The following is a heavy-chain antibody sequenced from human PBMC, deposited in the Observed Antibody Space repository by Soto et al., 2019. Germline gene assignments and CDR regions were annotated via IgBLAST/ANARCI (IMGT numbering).Heavy chain of an antibody. V-gene: IGHV4-59*12. CDR2: IFHSGST. D-gene: IGHD3-16*02. CDR3: ARGGHDYIWGSYRHGHFDY. CDR1: GASISSFY. J-gene: IGHJ4*02. Sequence: PSETLSLTCTVSGASISSFYWSWIRQPPGKGLEWIGYIFHSGSTNYNPSLKSRVTISVDTSKNQFSLKLSSVTAADTAVYYCARGGHDYIWGSYRHGHFDYWGQGTLVTVSS.